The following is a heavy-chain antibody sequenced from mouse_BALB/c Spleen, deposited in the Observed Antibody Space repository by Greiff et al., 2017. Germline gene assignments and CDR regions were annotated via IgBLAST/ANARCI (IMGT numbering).Heavy chain of an antibody. V-gene: IGHV5-9-3*01. CDR3: ARHGGLYYFDY. J-gene: IGHJ2*01. Sequence: EVHLVESGGGLVKPGGSLKLSCAASGFTFSSYAMSWVRQTPEKRLEWVATISSGGSYTYYPDSVKGRFTISRDNAKNTLYLQMSSLRSEDTAMYYCARHGGLYYFDYWGQGTTLTVSS. CDR2: ISSGGSYT. CDR1: GFTFSSYA.